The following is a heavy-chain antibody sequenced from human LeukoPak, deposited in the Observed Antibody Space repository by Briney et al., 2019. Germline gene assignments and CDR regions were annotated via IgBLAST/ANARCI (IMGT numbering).Heavy chain of an antibody. CDR3: AREEGQLVNYFDY. J-gene: IGHJ4*02. CDR1: GFTFSSYW. V-gene: IGHV3-74*03. CDR2: INSDGSST. Sequence: PGGSLRLSCAASGFTFSSYWIHWVRQAPGKGLVWVSRINSDGSSTKYADSVKGRFTISRDNAKNTVYVQMNSLRAEDTAVYYCAREEGQLVNYFDYWGQGTLVTVSS. D-gene: IGHD6-6*01.